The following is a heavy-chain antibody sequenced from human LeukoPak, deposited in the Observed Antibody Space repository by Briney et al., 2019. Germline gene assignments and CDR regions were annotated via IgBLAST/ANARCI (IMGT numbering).Heavy chain of an antibody. CDR2: ISYDGSNK. J-gene: IGHJ5*02. D-gene: IGHD2-2*02. V-gene: IGHV3-30-3*01. CDR3: ARDRVPAAILNWFDP. Sequence: PGGSLRLSCAASGFTFSSYAMHWVRQAPGKGLEWVAVISYDGSNKYYADSVKGRFTISRDNSKNTLYLQMNSLRAEDTAVYYCARDRVPAAILNWFDPWGQGTLVTVSS. CDR1: GFTFSSYA.